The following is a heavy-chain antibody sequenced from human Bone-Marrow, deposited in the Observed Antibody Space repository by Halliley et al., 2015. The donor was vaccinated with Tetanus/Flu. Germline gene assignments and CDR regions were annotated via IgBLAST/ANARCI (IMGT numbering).Heavy chain of an antibody. Sequence: KGLGWLSYISGNSHHTSYADSVKARFTISRDNGGRSLHLQMNSLRVEDTAVYYCARAGPYGADPWGQGALVTVSS. J-gene: IGHJ5*02. CDR2: ISGNSHHT. V-gene: IGHV3-11*06. D-gene: IGHD4-17*01. CDR3: ARAGPYGADP.